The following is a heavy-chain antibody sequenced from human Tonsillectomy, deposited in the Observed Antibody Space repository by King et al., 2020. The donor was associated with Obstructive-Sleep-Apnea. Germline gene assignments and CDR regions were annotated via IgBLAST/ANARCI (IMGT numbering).Heavy chain of an antibody. CDR3: ASRNDGDHWYFDL. J-gene: IGHJ2*01. CDR2: IYYSGVT. CDR1: DGSISRGTHY. D-gene: IGHD4-17*01. Sequence: QLQESVPVLVKPSETLSLTCTVPDGSISRGTHYWAWHRQPPVTGMEWIGTIYYSGVTYYNPSLKSRVTISIDTSKSQSSLKVYSVTAADTAVYYCASRNDGDHWYFDLWGRGTLVTVSS. V-gene: IGHV4-39*07.